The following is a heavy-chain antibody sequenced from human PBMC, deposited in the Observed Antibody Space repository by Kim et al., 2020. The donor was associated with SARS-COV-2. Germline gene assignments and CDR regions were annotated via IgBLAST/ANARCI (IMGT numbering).Heavy chain of an antibody. CDR1: GGSISSSSYY. CDR3: ARRQLSIAAAEFDY. D-gene: IGHD6-13*01. V-gene: IGHV4-39*01. J-gene: IGHJ4*02. Sequence: SETLSLTCTVSGGSISSSSYYWGWIRQPPGKGLEWIGSIYYSGSTYYNPSLKSRVTISVDTSKNQFSLKLSSVTAADTAVYYCARRQLSIAAAEFDYWGQGTLVTVSS. CDR2: IYYSGST.